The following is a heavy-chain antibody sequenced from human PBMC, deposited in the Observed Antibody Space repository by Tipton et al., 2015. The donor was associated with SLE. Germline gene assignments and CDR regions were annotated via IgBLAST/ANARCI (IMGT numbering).Heavy chain of an antibody. CDR3: AAEDESLLFDP. CDR2: IYYSGST. CDR1: GGSISSSSYY. V-gene: IGHV4-39*07. D-gene: IGHD2-15*01. Sequence: TLSLTCTVSGGSISSSSYYWGWIRQPPGKGLEWIGSIYYSGSTYYNPSLKSRVTISVDTSKNQFSLKLSSVTAADTAVYYCAAEDESLLFDPWGQGTLVTVSS. J-gene: IGHJ5*02.